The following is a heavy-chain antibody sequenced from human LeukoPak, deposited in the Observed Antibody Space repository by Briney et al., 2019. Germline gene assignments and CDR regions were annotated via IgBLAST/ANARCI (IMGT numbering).Heavy chain of an antibody. D-gene: IGHD2-15*01. J-gene: IGHJ3*02. CDR1: GFTVSSNY. V-gene: IGHV3-53*01. CDR2: IYSGGST. CDR3: AREYCSGGSCYGSAFDM. Sequence: GGSLRLSCVAFGFTVSSNYMSWVRQATGKGLEGVSVIYSGGSTYYADSMKGRFTISRDNSKNTLYLQMNSLRAEDTAVYFCAREYCSGGSCYGSAFDMWGQGTMLTVSS.